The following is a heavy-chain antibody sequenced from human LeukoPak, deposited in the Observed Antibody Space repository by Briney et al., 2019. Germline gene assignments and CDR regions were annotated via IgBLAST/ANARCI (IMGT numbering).Heavy chain of an antibody. Sequence: SQTLSLTCAISGDSVSSDSAAWNWIRQSPSSGLEWLGRTYYRSKWYNDYAVSVRSRITINPDTSKNQFSLQLNSMTPEDTAVYYCASLPHNDILTTSRPDVWGQGTTVTVSS. D-gene: IGHD3-9*01. CDR3: ASLPHNDILTTSRPDV. CDR2: TYYRSKWYN. CDR1: GDSVSSDSAA. J-gene: IGHJ6*02. V-gene: IGHV6-1*01.